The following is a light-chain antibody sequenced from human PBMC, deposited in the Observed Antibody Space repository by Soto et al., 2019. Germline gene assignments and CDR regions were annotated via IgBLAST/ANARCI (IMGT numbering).Light chain of an antibody. CDR1: SSDVGGYYY. J-gene: IGLJ1*01. CDR2: EVT. V-gene: IGLV2-8*01. CDR3: SSYAGTDNFYV. Sequence: QSVLTQPASVSGSPGQSITISCTGTSSDVGGYYYVSWYQQHPGKAPKLMIYEVTERPSGVPDRFSGSKSASTASLTVSGLQAEDEADYYCSSYAGTDNFYVFGTGTKVTVL.